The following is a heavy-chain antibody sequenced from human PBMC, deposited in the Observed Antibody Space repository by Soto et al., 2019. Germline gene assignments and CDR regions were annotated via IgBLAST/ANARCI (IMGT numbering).Heavy chain of an antibody. CDR3: AQGYLYSN. CDR2: ISGSGSDT. V-gene: IGHV3-48*03. J-gene: IGHJ4*02. D-gene: IGHD6-13*01. Sequence: XGSLRLSCAASGFIFSSYDMHWVRQAPGKGLEWISYISGSGSDTHYADSVKGRFTVSRDNAKNLLYLQLSSLRADDTAVYYCAQGYLYSNWGQGILVTVSS. CDR1: GFIFSSYD.